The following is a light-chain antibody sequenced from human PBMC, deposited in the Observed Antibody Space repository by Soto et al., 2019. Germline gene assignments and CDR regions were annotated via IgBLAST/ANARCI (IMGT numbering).Light chain of an antibody. J-gene: IGLJ1*01. CDR1: SSDVGGYNY. CDR2: EVS. Sequence: QSVLTQPPSASGSPGQSVTISCTGTSSDVGGYNYVSWYQQHPGKAPKLMIYEVSKRPSGVSDRFSGSKSGNTASLTVSGLQAEDEADYYCSSYAGSNNPYVFGTGTKVTVL. CDR3: SSYAGSNNPYV. V-gene: IGLV2-8*01.